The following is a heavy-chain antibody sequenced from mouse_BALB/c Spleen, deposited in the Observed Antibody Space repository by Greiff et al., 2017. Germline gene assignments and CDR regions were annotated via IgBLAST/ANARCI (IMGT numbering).Heavy chain of an antibody. Sequence: EVQLVESGPSLVKPSQTLSLTCSVTGDSITSGYWNWIRKFPGNKLEYMGYISYSGSTYYNPSLKSRISITRDTSKNQYYLQLNSVTTEDTATYYCARLDSSDVYYVDYWGQGTTLTVSS. CDR1: GDSITSGY. CDR2: ISYSGST. J-gene: IGHJ2*01. CDR3: ARLDSSDVYYVDY. V-gene: IGHV3-8*02. D-gene: IGHD3-2*01.